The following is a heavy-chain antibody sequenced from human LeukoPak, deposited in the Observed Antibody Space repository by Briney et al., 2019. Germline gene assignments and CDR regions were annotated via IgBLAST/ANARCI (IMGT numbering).Heavy chain of an antibody. D-gene: IGHD3-10*01. Sequence: GGSLRLSCAASGFTFSSYSMNWVRQAPGKGLEWVSSISSSSSYIYYADSVKGRFTISRDNAKNSLYLQMNSLRAEDTAVYYCARVMVTMVRGVIYYYFDYWGQGTLVTVSS. CDR2: ISSSSSYI. V-gene: IGHV3-21*01. CDR1: GFTFSSYS. CDR3: ARVMVTMVRGVIYYYFDY. J-gene: IGHJ4*02.